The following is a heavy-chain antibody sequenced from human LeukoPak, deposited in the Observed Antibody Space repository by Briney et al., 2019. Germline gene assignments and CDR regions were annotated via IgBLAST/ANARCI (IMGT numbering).Heavy chain of an antibody. V-gene: IGHV4-59*12. D-gene: IGHD3-10*01. Sequence: SETLSLTCTVSGGSISSYYWSWIRQPPGKGLEWIGYIYYSGSTYYDPSLKSRVTVSVDTSKNQFSLKLSSVTAADTAVYYCASGGDGSGIQELYGMDVWGQGTTVTVSS. J-gene: IGHJ6*02. CDR3: ASGGDGSGIQELYGMDV. CDR1: GGSISSYY. CDR2: IYYSGST.